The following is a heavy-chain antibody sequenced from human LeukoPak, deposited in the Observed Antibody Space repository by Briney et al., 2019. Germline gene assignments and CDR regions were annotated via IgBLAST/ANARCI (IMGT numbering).Heavy chain of an antibody. Sequence: GGSLRLSCTASGLTVSSSYMSWVRQAPGKGLEWVSIIYVSGTTYYVDSVKGRFTISRDSSKNTLYLQMNSLSAEDTAVYYCADTRSYSFDYWGRGTLVAVSS. CDR2: IYVSGTT. CDR1: GLTVSSSY. CDR3: ADTRSYSFDY. V-gene: IGHV3-66*02. D-gene: IGHD3-10*01. J-gene: IGHJ4*02.